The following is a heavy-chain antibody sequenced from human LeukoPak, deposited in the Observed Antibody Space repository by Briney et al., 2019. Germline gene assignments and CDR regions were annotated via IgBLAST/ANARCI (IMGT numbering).Heavy chain of an antibody. CDR1: GFTFSSYG. Sequence: GGSLRLSCAASGFTFSSYGMDWVRQAPGKGLEWVAFIRFDGGHQYYGDSVNGRFTISRDNSKNTLYLQMNSLRTDDTGIYYCAKDRITDFVNWGQGTLVTVSS. D-gene: IGHD3-16*01. J-gene: IGHJ4*02. V-gene: IGHV3-30*02. CDR3: AKDRITDFVN. CDR2: IRFDGGHQ.